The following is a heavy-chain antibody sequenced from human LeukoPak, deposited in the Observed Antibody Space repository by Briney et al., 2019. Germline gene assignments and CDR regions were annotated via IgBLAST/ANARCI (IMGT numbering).Heavy chain of an antibody. J-gene: IGHJ4*02. Sequence: SETLSLTCTVSGGYISSYYWSWIRQPPGKGLEWIGYISYSGSTNYNPSLKSRVTISVDTSRNQFSLKLSSVTAADTAVYYCARGRLGGSGSYYNVLDYWGQGTLVTVSS. V-gene: IGHV4-59*01. CDR2: ISYSGST. CDR3: ARGRLGGSGSYYNVLDY. D-gene: IGHD3-10*01. CDR1: GGYISSYY.